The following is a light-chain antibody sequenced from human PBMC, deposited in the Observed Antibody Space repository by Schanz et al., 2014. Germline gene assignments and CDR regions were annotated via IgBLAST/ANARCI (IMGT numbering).Light chain of an antibody. CDR1: QSVSSY. J-gene: IGKJ3*01. V-gene: IGKV3-20*01. CDR3: QQYGSRIT. CDR2: GAS. Sequence: EIVLTQSPATLSLSPGERATLSCRASQSVSSYLAWYQQKPGQAPRLLIYGASSRATGIPDRFSGSGSGTDFTLTIRRLEHEDFAVYYCQQYGSRITFGPGTKVHIK.